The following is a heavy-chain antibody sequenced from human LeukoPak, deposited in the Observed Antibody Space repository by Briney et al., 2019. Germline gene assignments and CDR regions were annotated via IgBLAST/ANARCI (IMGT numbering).Heavy chain of an antibody. CDR1: GFTFSSYW. D-gene: IGHD3-3*01. J-gene: IGHJ4*02. CDR3: ARRVGMVITVAFDY. V-gene: IGHV3-7*01. Sequence: AGGSLRLSCAASGFTFSSYWMSWVRQAPGKGLEWVANIKQDGSEKYYVDSVKGRFTISRDNAKYSLYLQMNSLRAEDTAVYYCARRVGMVITVAFDYWGQGTLVTVSS. CDR2: IKQDGSEK.